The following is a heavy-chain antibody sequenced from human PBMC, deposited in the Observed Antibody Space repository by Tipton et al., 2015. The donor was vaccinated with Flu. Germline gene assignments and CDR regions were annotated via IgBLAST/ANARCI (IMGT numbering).Heavy chain of an antibody. CDR3: AKVIPEYVAGLDY. Sequence: SGVTFNYMTWIRRAPGKGLEWLANINPDGAQKTYSDSVKGRFAISRDNIKNTLFLQMNSLRAEDTAVYYCAKVIPEYVAGLDYWGQGTLVTVSS. CDR2: INPDGAQK. J-gene: IGHJ4*02. CDR1: GVTFNY. D-gene: IGHD6-19*01. V-gene: IGHV3-7*03.